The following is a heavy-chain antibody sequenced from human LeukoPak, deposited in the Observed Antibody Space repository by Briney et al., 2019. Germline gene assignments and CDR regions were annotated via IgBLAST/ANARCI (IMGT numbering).Heavy chain of an antibody. CDR3: ARGFGDWGLSWFDP. D-gene: IGHD3-10*01. J-gene: IGHJ5*02. CDR2: IYYSGSA. V-gene: IGHV4-61*01. CDR1: GGSVSSGSYY. Sequence: SETLSLTCTVSGGSVSSGSYYWSWIRQPPGKGLEWIGYIYYSGSAKYNPSLKSRVTISVDTSKNQFSLKLTSVTAADTAVYYCARGFGDWGLSWFDPWGQGALVTVSS.